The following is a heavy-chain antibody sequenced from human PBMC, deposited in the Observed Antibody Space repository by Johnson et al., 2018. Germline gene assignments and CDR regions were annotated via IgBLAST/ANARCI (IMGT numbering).Heavy chain of an antibody. CDR1: GFTFSSYG. J-gene: IGHJ6*03. D-gene: IGHD3-3*01. Sequence: QVQLVESGGGVVQPGRSLRLSCAASGFTFSSYGMHWVRQAPGKGLEWVAVISYAGSNKYYADSVKGRFTISRHTSKNTLYLQMNSLRADETAVYYCAKDGLGSYYLWSGPNGANYYYYYMDVWGKGTTVTVSS. CDR3: AKDGLGSYYLWSGPNGANYYYYYMDV. V-gene: IGHV3-30*18. CDR2: ISYAGSNK.